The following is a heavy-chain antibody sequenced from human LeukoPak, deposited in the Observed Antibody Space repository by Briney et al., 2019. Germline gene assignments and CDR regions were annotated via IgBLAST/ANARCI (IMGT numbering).Heavy chain of an antibody. Sequence: GGSLRLSCAASGFTFSSYAMSWVRQAPGKGLEWVSSISGPASSTYYADSVKGRFTVSRDNSKNTLHLQMNSLRADDTALYYCAKPGGPGIAARGAFDLWGQGTTVTVSS. V-gene: IGHV3-23*01. CDR2: ISGPASST. D-gene: IGHD6-25*01. J-gene: IGHJ3*01. CDR1: GFTFSSYA. CDR3: AKPGGPGIAARGAFDL.